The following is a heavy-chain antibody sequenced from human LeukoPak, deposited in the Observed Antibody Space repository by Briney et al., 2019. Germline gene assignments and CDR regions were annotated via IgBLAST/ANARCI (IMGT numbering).Heavy chain of an antibody. V-gene: IGHV3-64*02. CDR3: ARQAAGVVY. J-gene: IGHJ4*02. CDR1: GFTFSSYA. Sequence: PGGSLRLSCAASGFTFSSYAMHWVRQAPGKGLEYVSGISRNGGSTYYADSVKGRFTISGDNSKKTLYLQMGGLRAEDMAVYYCARQAAGVVYWGQGTLVTVSS. CDR2: ISRNGGST. D-gene: IGHD6-13*01.